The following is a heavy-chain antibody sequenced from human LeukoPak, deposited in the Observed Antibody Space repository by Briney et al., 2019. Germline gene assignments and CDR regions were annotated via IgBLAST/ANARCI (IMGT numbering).Heavy chain of an antibody. V-gene: IGHV4-31*03. Sequence: PSETLSLTCNVSGISISDGRYYWAWIRQRPGRGLEWIGYKHYSGSAKYNPSLKSRLTISIDTPENQFSLHLSSVTAADTAMYYCATPYCSSLSCLDVFNIWGQGRMVTVSS. J-gene: IGHJ3*02. CDR2: KHYSGSA. D-gene: IGHD2-2*01. CDR1: GISISDGRYY. CDR3: ATPYCSSLSCLDVFNI.